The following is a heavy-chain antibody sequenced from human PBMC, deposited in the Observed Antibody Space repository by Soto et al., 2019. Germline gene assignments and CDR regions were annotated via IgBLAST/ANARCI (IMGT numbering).Heavy chain of an antibody. Sequence: SETLSLTCAVYGGSFSGYYWSWIRQPPGKGLEWIGEINHSGSTNYNPSLKSRVTISVDTSKNQFSLKLSSVTAADTAVYYCARSSYYYGSSYWGQGTLVTVSS. V-gene: IGHV4-34*01. CDR2: INHSGST. J-gene: IGHJ4*02. D-gene: IGHD3-10*01. CDR3: ARSSYYYGSSY. CDR1: GGSFSGYY.